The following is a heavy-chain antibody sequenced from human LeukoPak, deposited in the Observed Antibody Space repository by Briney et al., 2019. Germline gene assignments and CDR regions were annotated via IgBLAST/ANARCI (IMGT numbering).Heavy chain of an antibody. Sequence: SSVKVSCKASGGTFSSYAINWVRQAPGQGLEWMGRIIPIFGTANYAQKFQGGNTITADKSTSTAYMELSRLRSEDTAVYYCAIQSGSYPIDYWGQGTQVTVSS. V-gene: IGHV1-69*06. CDR2: IIPIFGTA. D-gene: IGHD1-26*01. J-gene: IGHJ4*02. CDR3: AIQSGSYPIDY. CDR1: GGTFSSYA.